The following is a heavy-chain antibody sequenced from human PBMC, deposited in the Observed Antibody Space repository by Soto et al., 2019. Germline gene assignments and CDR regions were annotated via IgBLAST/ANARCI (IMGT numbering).Heavy chain of an antibody. CDR1: GFTFDDFA. CDR2: ISWNSGSI. V-gene: IGHV3-9*01. D-gene: IGHD6-19*01. Sequence: PGGSLRLSCAASGFTFDDFARHWVRQAPGKGLEWVSGISWNSGSIGYADSVKGRFTVSRDNAKNSLYLQMNSLRTEDTAFYYCAKDLSYSSGWFPRIDYWGQGTLVTVSS. J-gene: IGHJ4*02. CDR3: AKDLSYSSGWFPRIDY.